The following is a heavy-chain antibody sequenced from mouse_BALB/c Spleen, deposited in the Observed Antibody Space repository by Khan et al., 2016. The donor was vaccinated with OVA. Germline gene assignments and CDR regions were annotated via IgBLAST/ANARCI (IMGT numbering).Heavy chain of an antibody. J-gene: IGHJ3*01. D-gene: IGHD1-1*01. V-gene: IGHV1S136*01. CDR1: GYTFTNYI. CDR2: INPYNDGT. Sequence: VQLKESGPELVKPGASVKMSCKASGYTFTNYIIHWMKQKPGQGLEWIGYINPYNDGTKYNEKFKGKATLTSDKSSSTAYMELSGLTSEDSAVXYCAKNYGSSFWFAYWGQGTMVTVSA. CDR3: AKNYGSSFWFAY.